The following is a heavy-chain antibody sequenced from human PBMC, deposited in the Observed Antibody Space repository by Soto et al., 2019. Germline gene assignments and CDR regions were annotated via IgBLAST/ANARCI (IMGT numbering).Heavy chain of an antibody. D-gene: IGHD5-12*01. CDR3: ARARDSGYQRPLCDY. CDR1: GGSISSGDYY. CDR2: IYYSGST. J-gene: IGHJ4*02. Sequence: QVQLQESGPGLVKPSQTLSLTCTVSGGSISSGDYYWSWIRQPPGKGLEWIGYIYYSGSTYYNPSLTGRVTISVDTSKNQFSLKLSPVTAADTAVYYCARARDSGYQRPLCDYWGQGTLVTVSS. V-gene: IGHV4-30-4*01.